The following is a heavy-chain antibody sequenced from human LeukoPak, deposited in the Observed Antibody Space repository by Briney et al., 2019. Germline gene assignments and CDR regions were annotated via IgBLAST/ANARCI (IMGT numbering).Heavy chain of an antibody. D-gene: IGHD3-22*01. Sequence: PGGSLRLSCAASGFTFSSYSMNWVRQAPGKGLEWVSYISTGSRTTYYADSVRGRFTISRDNAKNSLYLQMNSLQTEDTAVYYCATDFYDSTWGQGTLVTVSS. CDR2: ISTGSRTT. V-gene: IGHV3-48*01. CDR1: GFTFSSYS. J-gene: IGHJ5*02. CDR3: ATDFYDST.